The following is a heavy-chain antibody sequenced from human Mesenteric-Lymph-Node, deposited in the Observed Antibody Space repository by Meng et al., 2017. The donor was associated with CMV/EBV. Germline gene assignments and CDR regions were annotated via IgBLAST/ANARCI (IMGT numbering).Heavy chain of an antibody. Sequence: GESLKISCAASGFTFSDYYMSWIRQAPGKGLEWVSYISSSGSTIYYADSVKGRFTISRDNAKNSLYLQMNSLRAEDTAVYYCAKALSGGWGSGSYYDYWGQGTLVTVSS. CDR3: AKALSGGWGSGSYYDY. D-gene: IGHD3-10*01. J-gene: IGHJ4*02. V-gene: IGHV3-11*04. CDR1: GFTFSDYY. CDR2: ISSSGSTI.